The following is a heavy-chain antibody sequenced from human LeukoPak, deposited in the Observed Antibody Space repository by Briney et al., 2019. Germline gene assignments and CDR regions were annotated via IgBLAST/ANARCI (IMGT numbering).Heavy chain of an antibody. V-gene: IGHV3-74*01. CDR2: INTNGSPT. Sequence: PGGSLRLSCAASGFTFSSYWMHWVRQAPGKGLAWVSRINTNGSPTQYADSVKGRFTISRDNAKNTLYLQMNSLRAEDTAVYYCAGDLISGSGSLGYWGQGTLVTVSS. CDR1: GFTFSSYW. D-gene: IGHD3-10*01. J-gene: IGHJ4*02. CDR3: AGDLISGSGSLGY.